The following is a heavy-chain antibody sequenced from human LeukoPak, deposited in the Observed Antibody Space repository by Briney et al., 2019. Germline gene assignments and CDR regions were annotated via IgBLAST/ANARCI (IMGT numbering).Heavy chain of an antibody. Sequence: PSETLSLTCTVSGSSVSNHWWIWIRQPAGKGLEWIGRISSRGYTSYNPSLKSRVAMSVDTSKNQFSLKLNSVTAADTAVYYCVRTMTREWGGWYDNDYWGRGTLVTVSS. CDR1: GSSVSNHW. V-gene: IGHV4-4*07. CDR2: ISSRGYT. D-gene: IGHD6-19*01. CDR3: VRTMTREWGGWYDNDY. J-gene: IGHJ4*03.